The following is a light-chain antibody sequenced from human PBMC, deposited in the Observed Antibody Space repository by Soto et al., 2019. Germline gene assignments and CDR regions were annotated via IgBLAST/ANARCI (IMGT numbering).Light chain of an antibody. CDR2: AAS. CDR1: QSISSY. Sequence: DIQMTQSPSSLSASVTDRVTITCRASQSISSYLNWYQQKPGKAPKLLLYAASSLQSGVPSRFSRSGPRTDFTLTISSLQPDDFATYYCQQSYSTLITFGQGTRLEIK. J-gene: IGKJ5*01. V-gene: IGKV1-39*01. CDR3: QQSYSTLIT.